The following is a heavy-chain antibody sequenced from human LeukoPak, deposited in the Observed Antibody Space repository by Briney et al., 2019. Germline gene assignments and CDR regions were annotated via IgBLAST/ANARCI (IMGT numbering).Heavy chain of an antibody. J-gene: IGHJ4*02. Sequence: PGAPSHISCKCSDSRSANYWIAWVRHRPAKDLEWMGVIDSGSSGPRYTPSFQGHVTISADTSISTASLWWRTLTASDSAMYYCARHGTGSSWFGFVFWGERTLVTVSS. D-gene: IGHD6-13*01. CDR2: IDSGSSGP. V-gene: IGHV5-51*01. CDR1: DSRSANYW. CDR3: ARHGTGSSWFGFVF.